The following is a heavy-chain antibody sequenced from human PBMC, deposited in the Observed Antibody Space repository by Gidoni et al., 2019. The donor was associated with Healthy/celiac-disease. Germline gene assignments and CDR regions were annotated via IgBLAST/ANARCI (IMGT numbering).Heavy chain of an antibody. Sequence: QVQLVQPGADVKKPVASVQASCQVSGYTLTELSMHWVRQAPGTGLEWMGGLDPEDGETIYAQKFQGRVTMTEDTSTDTAYMELSSLGSEDTAVYYCATASDAEAYYDGMDVWGQGTTVTVSS. CDR1: GYTLTELS. CDR2: LDPEDGET. V-gene: IGHV1-24*01. J-gene: IGHJ6*02. CDR3: ATASDAEAYYDGMDV.